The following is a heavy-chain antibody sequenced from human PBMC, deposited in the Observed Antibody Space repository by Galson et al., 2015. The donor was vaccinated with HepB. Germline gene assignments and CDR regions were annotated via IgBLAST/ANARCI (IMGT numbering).Heavy chain of an antibody. CDR2: IYYSGST. CDR1: GGSISSYY. V-gene: IGHV4-59*01. Sequence: ETLSLTCTVSGGSISSYYWSWIRQPPGKGLEWIGYIYYSGSTNYNPSLKSRVTISVDTSKNQFSLKLSSVTAADTAVYYCAGGIAAAPPWGALYYYYYYGMDVWGQGTTVTVSS. CDR3: AGGIAAAPPWGALYYYYYYGMDV. J-gene: IGHJ6*02. D-gene: IGHD6-13*01.